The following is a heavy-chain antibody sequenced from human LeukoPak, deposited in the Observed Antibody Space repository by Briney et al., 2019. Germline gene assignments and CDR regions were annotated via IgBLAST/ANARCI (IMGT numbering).Heavy chain of an antibody. D-gene: IGHD3-3*01. V-gene: IGHV3-23*01. CDR2: ISGSGAST. J-gene: IGHJ4*02. Sequence: PGGSLRLSCAASGFTFSSYAMTWVRQAPGKGLEWVSGISGSGASTYYADSVKGRFTISRDNSKNTLYVQMNSLRAEDTAVYYCAKGGIFGVVTPDYFDYWGQGTLVTVSS. CDR3: AKGGIFGVVTPDYFDY. CDR1: GFTFSSYA.